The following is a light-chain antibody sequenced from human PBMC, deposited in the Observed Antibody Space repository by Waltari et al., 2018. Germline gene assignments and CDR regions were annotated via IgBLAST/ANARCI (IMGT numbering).Light chain of an antibody. J-gene: IGLJ2*01. CDR1: IYDVGGHTS. V-gene: IGLV2-8*01. Sequence: QSALTQPPSASGSPGQSVTISCTGTIYDVGGHTSVSWYQQHPGKAPKLIIYEVSQRPSGVPDRFSGSKSANTATLTVSGLQAEDEGDYYCSSYAGSNIVVFGGGTKLTVL. CDR3: SSYAGSNIVV. CDR2: EVS.